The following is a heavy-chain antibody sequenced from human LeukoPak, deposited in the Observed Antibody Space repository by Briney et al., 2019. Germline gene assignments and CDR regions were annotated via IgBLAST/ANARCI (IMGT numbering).Heavy chain of an antibody. J-gene: IGHJ4*02. V-gene: IGHV1-18*01. CDR1: GYTFTSYG. CDR3: ARVKRDGYNFWVAILSGYYFDY. Sequence: ASVKVSCKASGYTFTSYGISWVRQAPGQGLEWMGWISAYNGNTNYAQKLQGRVTMTTDTSTSTAYTELRSLRSDDTAVYYCARVKRDGYNFWVAILSGYYFDYWGQGTLVTVSS. D-gene: IGHD5-24*01. CDR2: ISAYNGNT.